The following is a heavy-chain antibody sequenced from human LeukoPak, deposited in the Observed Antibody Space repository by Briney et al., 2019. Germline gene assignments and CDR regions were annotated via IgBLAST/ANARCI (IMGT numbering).Heavy chain of an antibody. J-gene: IGHJ3*02. Sequence: ASVKVCCKASGGTFSSYAISWVRQAPGQGLEWMGGIIPVFGTANYAQKFQGRVTITADESTSTAYMELSSLRSEDTAVYYCARDRVVGLGIDNAFDIWGHGTMVTVSS. CDR2: IIPVFGTA. D-gene: IGHD2-15*01. CDR1: GGTFSSYA. V-gene: IGHV1-69*01. CDR3: ARDRVVGLGIDNAFDI.